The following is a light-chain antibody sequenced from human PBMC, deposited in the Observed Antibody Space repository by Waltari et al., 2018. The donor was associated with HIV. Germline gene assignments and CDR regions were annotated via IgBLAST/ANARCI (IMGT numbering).Light chain of an antibody. V-gene: IGKV1-33*01. J-gene: IGKJ3*01. Sequence: DIQMTQSPSSLSASVGDRVTITCQASQDISNYLNWYQQKPGKPPKHLIYDASNLKTGVPSRFSGSGSGTHFAFTISSLQPEDIATYYCQQYDYLPPTFGPGTKVDIK. CDR2: DAS. CDR3: QQYDYLPPT. CDR1: QDISNY.